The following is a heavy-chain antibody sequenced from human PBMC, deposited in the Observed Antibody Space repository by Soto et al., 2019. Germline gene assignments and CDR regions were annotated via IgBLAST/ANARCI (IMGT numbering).Heavy chain of an antibody. V-gene: IGHV1-69*12. CDR1: GGTFSSYA. CDR3: ARDTVVVVAAPDYYYGMDV. Sequence: QVQLVQSGAEVKKPGSSVKVSCKASGGTFSSYAISWVRQAPGQGLEWMGGIIPIFGTANYAQKFQGRVTITADESTSTAYKELSSLRSEDTAVYYCARDTVVVVAAPDYYYGMDVWGQGTTVTVSS. J-gene: IGHJ6*02. D-gene: IGHD2-15*01. CDR2: IIPIFGTA.